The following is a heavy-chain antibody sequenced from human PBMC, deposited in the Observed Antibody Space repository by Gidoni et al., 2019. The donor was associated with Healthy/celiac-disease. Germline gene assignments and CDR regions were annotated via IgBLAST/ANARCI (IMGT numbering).Heavy chain of an antibody. V-gene: IGHV1-69*01. J-gene: IGHJ4*02. Sequence: VQLVQSGAEVKKPGSSVKVSGKASGGTFSSYAISWVRQAPQGLEWLGGIIPIFGTANYAQKFQGRVTITADGSTSTAYMELSSLRSEDTAVYYCASIVQGGSSWYGGYGYWGQGTLVTVSS. CDR3: ASIVQGGSSWYGGYGY. D-gene: IGHD6-13*01. CDR1: GGTFSSYA. CDR2: IIPIFGTA.